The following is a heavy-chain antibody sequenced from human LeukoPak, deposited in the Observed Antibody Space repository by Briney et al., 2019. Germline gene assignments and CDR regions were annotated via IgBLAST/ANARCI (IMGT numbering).Heavy chain of an antibody. D-gene: IGHD2-2*01. V-gene: IGHV1-2*02. CDR1: GYTFTGYY. J-gene: IGHJ4*02. CDR2: INPNSGGT. Sequence: ASVEVSCKASGYTFTGYYMHWVRQAPGQGLEWMGWINPNSGGTNYAQKFQGRVTMTRDTSISTAYMELSRLRSDDTAVYYCARDRTYCSSTSCYETEVTPVPDYWGQGTLVTVSS. CDR3: ARDRTYCSSTSCYETEVTPVPDY.